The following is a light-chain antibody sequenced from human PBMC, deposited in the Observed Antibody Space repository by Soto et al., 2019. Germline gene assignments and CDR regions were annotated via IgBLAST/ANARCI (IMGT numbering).Light chain of an antibody. Sequence: QSVLTQPPSVSGAPGQRVTISCTGSTSNIGAGYEVHWYQQLPGTAPKLLVAGNRPSGVPDRFSVSKSGASASLAITGLQAEDEADYYCQSYDSSLSRRWVFGGGTKLTVL. CDR1: TSNIGAGYE. CDR3: QSYDSSLSRRWV. V-gene: IGLV1-40*01. J-gene: IGLJ3*02. CDR2: G.